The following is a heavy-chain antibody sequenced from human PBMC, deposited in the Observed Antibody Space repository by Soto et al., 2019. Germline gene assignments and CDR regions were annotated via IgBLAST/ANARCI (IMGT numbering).Heavy chain of an antibody. CDR2: INSDGSST. Sequence: PGGSLRLSCAASGFTFSSYWMHWVRQAPGKGLVWVSRINSDGSSTSYADSVKGRFTISRDNAKSTLYLQMNSLRAEDTAVYYCARVRYCSGGSCYVGWFDIWGQGTMVTVSS. J-gene: IGHJ3*02. CDR1: GFTFSSYW. D-gene: IGHD2-15*01. V-gene: IGHV3-74*01. CDR3: ARVRYCSGGSCYVGWFDI.